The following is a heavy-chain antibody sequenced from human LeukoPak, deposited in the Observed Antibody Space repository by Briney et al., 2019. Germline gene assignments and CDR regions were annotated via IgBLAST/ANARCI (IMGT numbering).Heavy chain of an antibody. CDR1: GFTFSSYA. V-gene: IGHV3-23*01. D-gene: IGHD6-13*01. J-gene: IGHJ5*02. CDR2: ISGSGSST. Sequence: GGSPRLSCAASGFTFSSYAMSWVRQTPGKGLEWVSGISGSGSSTYYADSVKGRFTISRDKSKNTLYLQMNSLRAEDTAIYYCAKDGSSNWYGWFDPWGQGTLVTVSS. CDR3: AKDGSSNWYGWFDP.